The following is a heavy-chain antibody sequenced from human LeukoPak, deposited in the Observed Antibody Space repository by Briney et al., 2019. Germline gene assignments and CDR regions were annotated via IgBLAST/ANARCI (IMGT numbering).Heavy chain of an antibody. CDR2: IYYSGST. D-gene: IGHD2-8*01. CDR3: TRSTNLEALDI. Sequence: KSSETLSLTCTVSGGSISSHYWSWIRQPPGKGLEWIGYIYYSGSTNYNPSLKSRVTISVDTSKNQFSLKLTSVTTADTAVYYCTRSTNLEALDIWGQGTMVTVSS. V-gene: IGHV4-59*11. CDR1: GGSISSHY. J-gene: IGHJ3*02.